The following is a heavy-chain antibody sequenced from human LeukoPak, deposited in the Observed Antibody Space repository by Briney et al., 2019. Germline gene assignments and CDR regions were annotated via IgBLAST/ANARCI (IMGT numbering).Heavy chain of an antibody. V-gene: IGHV1-18*01. Sequence: GASVKVSCKASGYTFTSYGISWVRQAPGQGLEWMGWISAYNGNTNYAQKLQGRVTMTTDTPTSTAYMELRSLRSDDTAVYYCAREACSGGSCYDYTDYWGQGTLVTVSS. J-gene: IGHJ4*02. CDR3: AREACSGGSCYDYTDY. CDR1: GYTFTSYG. D-gene: IGHD2-15*01. CDR2: ISAYNGNT.